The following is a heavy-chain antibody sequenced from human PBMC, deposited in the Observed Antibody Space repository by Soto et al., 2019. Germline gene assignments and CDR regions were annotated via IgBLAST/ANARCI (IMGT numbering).Heavy chain of an antibody. D-gene: IGHD3-22*01. CDR1: GYTFTSYG. V-gene: IGHV1-18*01. J-gene: IGHJ4*02. Sequence: ASVKVSCKASGYTFTSYGISWVRQAPGQGLEWMGWISAYSGNTNYVQKLQGRVTMTTDTSTSTAYMELRSLRSDDTAVYYCLVVINSAFGNFNFDYWGQGTLVTVSS. CDR3: LVVINSAFGNFNFDY. CDR2: ISAYSGNT.